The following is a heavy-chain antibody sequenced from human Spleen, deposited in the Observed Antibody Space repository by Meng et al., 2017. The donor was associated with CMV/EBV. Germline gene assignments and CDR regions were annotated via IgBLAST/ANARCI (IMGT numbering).Heavy chain of an antibody. CDR2: IHPHRGDT. CDR3: ARDNNWGPDY. J-gene: IGHJ4*02. Sequence: ASVKVSCKASGYTFTSSGIKWVRRAPGQGLEWVGWIHPHRGDTNYAQQFQGRVTLTRDTSINTGYMELTRLTSDDTAVYYCARDNNWGPDYWGQGTLVTVSS. D-gene: IGHD7-27*01. V-gene: IGHV1-2*02. CDR1: GYTFTSSG.